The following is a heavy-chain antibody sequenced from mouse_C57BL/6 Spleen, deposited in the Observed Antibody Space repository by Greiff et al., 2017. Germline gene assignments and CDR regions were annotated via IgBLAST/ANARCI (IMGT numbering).Heavy chain of an antibody. CDR2: INPNNGGT. J-gene: IGHJ4*01. D-gene: IGHD2-4*01. V-gene: IGHV1-22*01. CDR3: ARKGLRRRDDAMDY. Sequence: EVKLVESGPELVKPGASVKMSCKASGYTFTDYNMHWVKQSHGKSLEWIGYINPNNGGTSYNQKFKGKATLTVNKSSSTAYMELRSLTSEDSAVYYCARKGLRRRDDAMDYWGQGTSVTVSS. CDR1: GYTFTDYN.